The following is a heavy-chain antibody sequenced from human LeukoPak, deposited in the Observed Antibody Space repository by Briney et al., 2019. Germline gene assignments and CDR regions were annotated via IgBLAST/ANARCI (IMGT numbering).Heavy chain of an antibody. CDR2: INPNSGGT. CDR1: GYTFTGYY. V-gene: IGHV1-2*02. J-gene: IGHJ6*03. CDR3: ARDGEYLSYYYYMDV. Sequence: GASVKVSCKASGYTFTGYYMHWVRQAPGQGLEWMGWINPNSGGTNYAQKFQGRVTMTSDTSTSTVYMEVSSLRSEDTALYYCARDGEYLSYYYYMDVWGKGTTVTIS. D-gene: IGHD4-17*01.